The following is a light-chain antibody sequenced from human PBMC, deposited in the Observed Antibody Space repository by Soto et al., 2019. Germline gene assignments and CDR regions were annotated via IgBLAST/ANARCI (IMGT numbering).Light chain of an antibody. CDR3: CLYAVTFYV. V-gene: IGLV2-11*01. CDR2: DVS. J-gene: IGLJ1*01. Sequence: QSALTQPRSVSGSPGQSVTISCTGTSSDVGTYDFVSWYEQHPGKAPRLMIFDVSERPSGVPDRFSGSKSGNTASLTISGLQAEDDADYYCCLYAVTFYVFGTGPKVTVL. CDR1: SSDVGTYDF.